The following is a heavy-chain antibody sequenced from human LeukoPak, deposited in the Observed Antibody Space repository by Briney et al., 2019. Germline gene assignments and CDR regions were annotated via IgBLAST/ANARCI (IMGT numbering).Heavy chain of an antibody. Sequence: PSETLSLTCTVSGGSISSGSYYWSWIRQPAGKGLEWIGRIYTSGSTNYNPSLKSRVTMSVGTSKNQFSLKLSSVTAADTAVYYCAREIRSIRYYYYMDVWGKGTTVTISS. D-gene: IGHD5-24*01. CDR3: AREIRSIRYYYYMDV. J-gene: IGHJ6*03. V-gene: IGHV4-61*02. CDR1: GGSISSGSYY. CDR2: IYTSGST.